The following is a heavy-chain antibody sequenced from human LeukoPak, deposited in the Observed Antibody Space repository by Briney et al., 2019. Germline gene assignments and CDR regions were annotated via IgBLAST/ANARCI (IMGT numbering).Heavy chain of an antibody. CDR2: INHSGST. CDR1: GGSFSGYY. CDR3: GRDQGLYYYDTGY. J-gene: IGHJ4*02. D-gene: IGHD3-22*01. V-gene: IGHV4-34*01. Sequence: SETLSLTCAVYGGSFSGYYWSWIRQPPGKGLEWIGEINHSGSTNYNPSLKSRVTISVDTSKNQFSLKLSSVTAADTAVYYCGRDQGLYYYDTGYWGQGTLVTVSS.